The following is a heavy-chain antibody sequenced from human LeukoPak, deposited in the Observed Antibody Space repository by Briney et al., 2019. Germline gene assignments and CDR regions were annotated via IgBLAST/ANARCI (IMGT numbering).Heavy chain of an antibody. CDR2: LSYDGSNT. CDR3: ARVPGIAATAYYYYAMDV. CDR1: GFTFSSYA. V-gene: IGHV3-30-3*01. Sequence: GGSLRLSCAASGFTFSSYAMHWVRQAPGKGLEWVAVLSYDGSNTYHADSAKGRFTISRDNSKNTLYLQMNSLRPEDTAVYYCARVPGIAATAYYYYAMDVWGQGTTVTVSS. D-gene: IGHD6-13*01. J-gene: IGHJ6*02.